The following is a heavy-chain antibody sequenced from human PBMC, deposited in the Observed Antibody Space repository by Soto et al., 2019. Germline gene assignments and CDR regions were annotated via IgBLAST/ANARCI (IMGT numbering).Heavy chain of an antibody. J-gene: IGHJ3*02. D-gene: IGHD5-18*01. CDR3: ASSMETAAAFDI. V-gene: IGHV5-10-1*01. CDR1: GFSFIKYW. CDR2: IDPSDSYS. Sequence: PGESLKISCEGSGFSFIKYWITWVRQMPGKGLEWMGRIDPSDSYSNYSPSFQGHVTLSADKSISTAYLQWSSLKASDTAIYFCASSMETAAAFDIWGLGTMVTVS.